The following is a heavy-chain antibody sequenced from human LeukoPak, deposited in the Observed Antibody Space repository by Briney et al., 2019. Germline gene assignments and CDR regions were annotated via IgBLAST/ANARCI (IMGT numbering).Heavy chain of an antibody. D-gene: IGHD1-7*01. V-gene: IGHV1-2*06. J-gene: IGHJ6*03. CDR1: GYTFTRYY. CDR3: ATNWNYGSEDYCYYYYMDV. CDR2: INPNSGGT. Sequence: ASVKVSCTASGYTFTRYYMNWVRQAPGQGLEWVGRINPNSGGTNYAQKFQGRVTMTRDTSISTAYMELSRLRSDDTAVYYCATNWNYGSEDYCYYYYMDVWGKGTTVTVSS.